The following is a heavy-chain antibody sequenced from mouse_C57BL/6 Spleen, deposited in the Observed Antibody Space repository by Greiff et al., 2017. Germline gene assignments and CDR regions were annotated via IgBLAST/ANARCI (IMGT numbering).Heavy chain of an antibody. CDR2: IHPNSGST. Sequence: QVQLQQPGAELVKPGASVKLSCKASGYTFTSYWMHWVKQRPGQGLEWIGMIHPNSGSTNYNEKFKSKATLTVDKSSSTAYMQLSSLTSEDSAVYYCARSPITTVGVDYAMDYWGQGTSVTVSS. CDR1: GYTFTSYW. CDR3: ARSPITTVGVDYAMDY. V-gene: IGHV1-64*01. D-gene: IGHD1-1*01. J-gene: IGHJ4*01.